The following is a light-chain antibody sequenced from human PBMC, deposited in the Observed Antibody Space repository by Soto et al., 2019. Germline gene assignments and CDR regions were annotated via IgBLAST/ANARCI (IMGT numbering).Light chain of an antibody. V-gene: IGLV2-8*01. CDR1: SSDVGASDH. J-gene: IGLJ2*01. CDR2: EVT. Sequence: QSALTQPPSASGSPGQSVTISCSGTSSDVGASDHVSWYQQHPGKAPKLMIYEVTKRPSGVPDRFSGSKSGNTASLTVSGLQAEDEADYYCSSHAGMNNWVIFGGGTKVTVL. CDR3: SSHAGMNNWVI.